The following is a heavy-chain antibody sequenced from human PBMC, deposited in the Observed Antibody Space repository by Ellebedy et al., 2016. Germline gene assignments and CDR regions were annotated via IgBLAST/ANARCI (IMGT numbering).Heavy chain of an antibody. CDR2: IKSETDGGTI. CDR3: TTPTDLGHYDICDY. J-gene: IGHJ4*02. Sequence: GESLKISXAVSGFAFSDAYMSWFRQAPGKGLEWIGRIKSETDGGTIDYIAPVKGRFTISRDDSKTTLYLQINSLKTEDTAVYYCTTPTDLGHYDICDYWGQGTLVTVSS. CDR1: GFAFSDAY. D-gene: IGHD3-9*01. V-gene: IGHV3-15*01.